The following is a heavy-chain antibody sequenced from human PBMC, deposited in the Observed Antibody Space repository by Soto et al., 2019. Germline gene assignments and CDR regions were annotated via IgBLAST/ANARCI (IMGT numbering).Heavy chain of an antibody. CDR1: SGTISSSNW. V-gene: IGHV4-4*02. Sequence: QVQLQESGPGLVKPSATLSLTCAVSSGTISSSNWWTWVRQPPGKGLEWIGEINQSGSPNYNPSLRSRGTISVDNFKSHVLLKLSTVTAADTAIYYGSGLGMVAAHREFDPWGQGTLVTVSS. CDR3: SGLGMVAAHREFDP. D-gene: IGHD2-15*01. J-gene: IGHJ5*02. CDR2: INQSGSP.